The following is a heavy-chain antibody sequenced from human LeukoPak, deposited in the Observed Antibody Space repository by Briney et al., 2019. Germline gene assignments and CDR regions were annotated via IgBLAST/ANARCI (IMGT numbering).Heavy chain of an antibody. V-gene: IGHV1-18*01. J-gene: IGHJ5*02. CDR2: ISAYNGNT. Sequence: ASVKLSCTPSGYTFTSYGISWVRQAPGQGLEWMGWISAYNGNTNYAQKLQGRVTMTTDTSTSIAYMELRTLRSDDTAVYYCARDRAYNWNEEGRYNWFDPWGQGTLVTVSS. CDR3: ARDRAYNWNEEGRYNWFDP. CDR1: GYTFTSYG. D-gene: IGHD1-1*01.